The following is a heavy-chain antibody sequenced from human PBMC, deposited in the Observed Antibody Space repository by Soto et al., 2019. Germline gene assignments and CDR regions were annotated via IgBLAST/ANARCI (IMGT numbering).Heavy chain of an antibody. D-gene: IGHD6-13*01. CDR1: GFTFSSYG. CDR2: IWYDGSNK. Sequence: GSLRLSCAASGFTFSSYGMHWVRQAPGKGLEWVAVIWYDGSNKYYADSVKGRFTISRDNSKNTLYLQMNSLRAEDTAVYYCARESYSSSWMIYYYYGMDVWGQGTTVTVSS. J-gene: IGHJ6*02. CDR3: ARESYSSSWMIYYYYGMDV. V-gene: IGHV3-33*01.